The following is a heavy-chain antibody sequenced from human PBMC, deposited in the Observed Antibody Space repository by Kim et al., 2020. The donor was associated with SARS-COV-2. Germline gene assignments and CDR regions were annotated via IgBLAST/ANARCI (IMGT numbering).Heavy chain of an antibody. CDR3: ARLPGIAVAGTVGPFDY. J-gene: IGHJ4*02. V-gene: IGHV4-59*08. D-gene: IGHD6-19*01. Sequence: LKSRVTISVDTSKTQFSLKLSSVTAADTAVYYCARLPGIAVAGTVGPFDYWGQGTLVTVSS.